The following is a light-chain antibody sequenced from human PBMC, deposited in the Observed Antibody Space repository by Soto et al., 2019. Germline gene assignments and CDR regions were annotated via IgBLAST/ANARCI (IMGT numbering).Light chain of an antibody. Sequence: EIVMTQSPDALSVSPGERASLSCRASQSVGNSVAWYQLKPGQSPRLLIFNASARGSGISTRFSGSGSGPDFTLTISSLHSEEFAMYYCQQYNQWWTFGQGTKV. V-gene: IGKV3-15*01. CDR3: QQYNQWWT. CDR2: NAS. J-gene: IGKJ1*01. CDR1: QSVGNS.